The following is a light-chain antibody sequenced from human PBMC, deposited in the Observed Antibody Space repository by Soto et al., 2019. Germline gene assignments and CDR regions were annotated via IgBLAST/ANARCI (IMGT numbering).Light chain of an antibody. J-gene: IGLJ1*01. Sequence: QSALTQPPSASGSPGQSVTISCTGTSSDVGGYNYVSWYQQHPGKAPKLMIYEVSKRPSGVPDRFSGSKSGNTASLTVSGLQAEDEADYFCSSYTSSQAYVFGTETKLTVL. CDR3: SSYTSSQAYV. V-gene: IGLV2-8*01. CDR1: SSDVGGYNY. CDR2: EVS.